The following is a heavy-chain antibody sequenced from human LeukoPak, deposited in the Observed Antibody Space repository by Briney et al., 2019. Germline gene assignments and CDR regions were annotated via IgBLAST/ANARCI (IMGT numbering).Heavy chain of an antibody. V-gene: IGHV1-24*01. D-gene: IGHD2-2*01. CDR1: GYTLTELS. Sequence: ASVKVSCKVYGYTLTELSMHWVRQAPGKGLEWMGGFDPEDGETIYAQKFQGRVTMTEDTSTDTAYMELSSLRSEDTAVYYCATGPIVAGYCSSTSCPPWFDPWGQGTLVTVSS. CDR3: ATGPIVAGYCSSTSCPPWFDP. J-gene: IGHJ5*02. CDR2: FDPEDGET.